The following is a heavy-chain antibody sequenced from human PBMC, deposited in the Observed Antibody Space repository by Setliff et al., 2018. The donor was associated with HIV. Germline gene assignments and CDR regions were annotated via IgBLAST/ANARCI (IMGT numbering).Heavy chain of an antibody. CDR1: GGTFTSSA. CDR3: ARVGVLRLGGFGAFDI. CDR2: IIPHFDAP. Sequence: GASVKVSCKASGGTFTSSAISWVRQARGQGLEWMGAIIPHFDAPQYAQKFQGRVTITSDESTSTAYMELSSLRSEDTAVYYCARVGVLRLGGFGAFDIWGQGTMVTVSS. J-gene: IGHJ3*02. V-gene: IGHV1-69*13. D-gene: IGHD3-16*01.